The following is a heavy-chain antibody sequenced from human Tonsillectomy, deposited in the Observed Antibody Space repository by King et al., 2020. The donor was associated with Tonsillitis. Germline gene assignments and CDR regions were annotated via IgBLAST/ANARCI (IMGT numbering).Heavy chain of an antibody. CDR3: ARIREYSSSWYNWFDP. J-gene: IGHJ5*02. CDR2: IFSNDEK. CDR1: GFSLSNARMG. V-gene: IGHV2-26*01. D-gene: IGHD6-13*01. Sequence: VTLQESGPVLVKPTETLTLTCTVSGFSLSNARMGVSWIRQPPGKALEWLAHIFSNDEKSYSTSLKSRLTISKDTSKSQVVLTMTNMDPVDTATYYCARIREYSSSWYNWFDPWGQGTLVTVSS.